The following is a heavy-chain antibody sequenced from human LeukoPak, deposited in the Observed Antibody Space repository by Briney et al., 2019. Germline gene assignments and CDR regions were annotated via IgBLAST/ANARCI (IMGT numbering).Heavy chain of an antibody. Sequence: SVKVSCKASGGTFSTYAISWVRQAPGQGLEWMGGIIPIFTTANYAQKFQGRVTITADESTSTAYMELRSLRSEDTAVYYCARDGIEYSSSDYFDYWGQGTLVTVSS. CDR2: IIPIFTTA. J-gene: IGHJ4*02. CDR1: GGTFSTYA. D-gene: IGHD6-6*01. V-gene: IGHV1-69*13. CDR3: ARDGIEYSSSDYFDY.